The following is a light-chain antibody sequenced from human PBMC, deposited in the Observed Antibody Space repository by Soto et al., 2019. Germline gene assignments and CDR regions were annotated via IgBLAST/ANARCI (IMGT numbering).Light chain of an antibody. J-gene: IGLJ2*01. Sequence: QSALTQPASVSGSPGQSITISCTGTSVDVGGYNFVAWYQQHPGKAPKLMIYEVSNRPSGVSDRFSGSKSGNTASLTISGLQAEDEADYYCSSYTSSITVVFGGGTKPTVL. CDR2: EVS. V-gene: IGLV2-14*01. CDR1: SVDVGGYNF. CDR3: SSYTSSITVV.